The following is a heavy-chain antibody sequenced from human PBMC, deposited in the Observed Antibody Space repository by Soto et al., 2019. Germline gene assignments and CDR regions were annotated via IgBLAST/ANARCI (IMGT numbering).Heavy chain of an antibody. J-gene: IGHJ4*02. D-gene: IGHD6-19*01. CDR2: VSYDGSDK. V-gene: IGHV3-30-3*01. CDR1: GFTFSSYP. Sequence: VQLVESGGGVVQPGRSLRLSCAASGFTFSSYPMHWVRQAPGKGLEWVAVVSYDGSDKYYADSVKGRFTISRDNSKNTLSLQMDSLRAEDTAVYYCGRDRIAVSGGLDYWGQGTLVAVSS. CDR3: GRDRIAVSGGLDY.